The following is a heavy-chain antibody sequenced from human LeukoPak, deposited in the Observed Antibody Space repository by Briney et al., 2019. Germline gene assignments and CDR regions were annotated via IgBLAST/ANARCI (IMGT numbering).Heavy chain of an antibody. CDR3: ARGVTGGWYGDFQH. D-gene: IGHD6-19*01. J-gene: IGHJ1*01. V-gene: IGHV4-59*01. CDR1: GGSINTYF. Sequence: LETLSLTCTVSGGSINTYFWSWIRQPPGKGLEWIGYIYYSGSTNYNPSLKSRVTISVDTSKNQSSLKLSSVTAADTAVYYCARGVTGGWYGDFQHWGQGTLVTVSS. CDR2: IYYSGST.